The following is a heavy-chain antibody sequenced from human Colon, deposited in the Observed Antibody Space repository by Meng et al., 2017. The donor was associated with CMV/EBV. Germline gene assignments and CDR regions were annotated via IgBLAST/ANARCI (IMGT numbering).Heavy chain of an antibody. D-gene: IGHD4-23*01. CDR3: ARRSPPHNFGGKRGHYFDY. V-gene: IGHV4-59*01. CDR1: GGSISSFY. Sequence: ETLSLTCTVSGGSISSFYWSWIRQSPGKGLEWVGDIYYSGNNYNPSLKSRVTLSLDTSKNRFSLSLSSVTAADTAVYYCARRSPPHNFGGKRGHYFDYWGQGTMVTVSS. J-gene: IGHJ4*02. CDR2: IYYSGN.